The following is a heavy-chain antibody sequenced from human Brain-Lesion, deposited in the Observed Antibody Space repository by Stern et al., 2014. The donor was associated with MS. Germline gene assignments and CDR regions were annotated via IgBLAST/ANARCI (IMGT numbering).Heavy chain of an antibody. V-gene: IGHV4-39*01. D-gene: IGHD1-26*01. J-gene: IGHJ4*02. CDR2: IYYSGFT. CDR1: GGSISSSTYY. CDR3: ARHDSVPRPSQLYSARDRGPGYFDY. Sequence: QVQLQQWGPGLVKPSETLSLTCTVSGGSISSSTYYWAWIRQPPGKGLEWIGNIYYSGFTYYNPSLKSLVTISVDMSKNQFSLKLSSVTAADTAIYYCARHDSVPRPSQLYSARDRGPGYFDYWGQGTLVTVSS.